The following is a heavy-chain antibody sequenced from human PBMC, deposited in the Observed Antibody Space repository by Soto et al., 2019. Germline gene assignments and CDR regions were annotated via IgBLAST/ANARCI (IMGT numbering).Heavy chain of an antibody. CDR1: GYNFTTYY. J-gene: IGHJ4*02. CDR2: INPRTGST. D-gene: IGHD3-9*01. CDR3: ARDRLTGGFD. V-gene: IGHV1-46*01. Sequence: GASVKVSCKASGYNFTTYYMHWVRQAPGQGLEWVGIINPRTGSTTYTQKFQGRVTMTRDTSTSTVYMELSSLRLEDTAVYYCARDRLTGGFDWGQGTLVTVS.